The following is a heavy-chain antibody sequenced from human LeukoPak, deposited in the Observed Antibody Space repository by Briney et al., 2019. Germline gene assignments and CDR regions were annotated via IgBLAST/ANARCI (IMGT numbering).Heavy chain of an antibody. CDR1: LLTFSTYG. D-gene: IGHD5-18*01. J-gene: IGHJ4*02. CDR3: AKDQGAAMVTDPLDY. CDR2: ISYDGSNK. Sequence: GGSLRLSCAVSLLTFSTYGMHWARQAPGKGLEWVAVISYDGSNKYSADFVKGRFNIPRNNSKNTLYLQTNSLRAEDTAVYYCAKDQGAAMVTDPLDYWRQGTLVPVSS. V-gene: IGHV3-30*18.